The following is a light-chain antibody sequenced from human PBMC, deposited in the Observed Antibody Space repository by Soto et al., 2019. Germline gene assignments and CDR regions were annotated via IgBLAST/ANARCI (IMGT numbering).Light chain of an antibody. J-gene: IGKJ3*01. CDR3: QHSYTTLFT. Sequence: DIQMTQSPSSLSASVGDRVTITCRASQSISNYLNWYQQKPGKAPKLLIYAASSLQSGVPSRFIGSGSGTDFTLTIRSLQPEDFATYSCQHSYTTLFTFGPGTNVDIK. CDR1: QSISNY. V-gene: IGKV1-39*01. CDR2: AAS.